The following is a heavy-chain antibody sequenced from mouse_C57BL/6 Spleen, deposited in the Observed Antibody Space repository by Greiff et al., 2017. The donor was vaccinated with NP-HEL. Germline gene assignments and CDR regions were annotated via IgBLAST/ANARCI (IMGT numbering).Heavy chain of an antibody. CDR1: GFSLTSYG. CDR2: IWSGGST. CDR3: AKNGGSSQGAMDY. D-gene: IGHD1-1*01. J-gene: IGHJ4*01. V-gene: IGHV2-4*01. Sequence: QVQLKESGPGLVQPSQSLSITCTVSGFSLTSYGVHWVRQPPGKGLEWLGVIWSGGSTDYNAAFISRLSISKDNSKSQVFFKMNSLQADDTAIYYCAKNGGSSQGAMDYWGQGTSVTVSS.